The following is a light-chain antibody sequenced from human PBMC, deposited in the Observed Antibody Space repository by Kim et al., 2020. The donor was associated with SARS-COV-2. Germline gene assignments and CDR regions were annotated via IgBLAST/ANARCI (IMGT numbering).Light chain of an antibody. CDR2: AAS. J-gene: IGKJ2*01. Sequence: DIQMTQSPSSLSASVGDRVTITCRASQSISNYLNWCQQKPGKAPKLLIYAASSLQSGVPSRFSGSGSGTDFTLTISSLQPEDFATYYCQQSYTTPYTFGQGNKLEI. V-gene: IGKV1-39*01. CDR3: QQSYTTPYT. CDR1: QSISNY.